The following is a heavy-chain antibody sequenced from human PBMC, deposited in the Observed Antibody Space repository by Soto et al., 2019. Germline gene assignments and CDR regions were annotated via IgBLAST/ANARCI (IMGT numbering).Heavy chain of an antibody. Sequence: GGSLRLSCAASGFTFSSYGMHWVRQAPGKGLEWVAVISYDGSNKYYADSVKGRFTISRDNSKNTLYLQMNSLRAEDTAVYYCAPTLYGGNSGVDYWGQGTLVTVSS. CDR3: APTLYGGNSGVDY. V-gene: IGHV3-30*03. J-gene: IGHJ4*02. CDR2: ISYDGSNK. D-gene: IGHD2-21*02. CDR1: GFTFSSYG.